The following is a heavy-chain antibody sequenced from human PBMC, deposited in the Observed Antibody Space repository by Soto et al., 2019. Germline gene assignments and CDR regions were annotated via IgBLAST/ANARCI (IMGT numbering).Heavy chain of an antibody. Sequence: PSETLSLTCAVSGGSISSSNWWSWVRQPPGKGLEWIGEIYHSGSTNYNPSLKSRVTISVDKSKNQFSLKLSSVTAADTAVYYCARDQPLPDAIRGWFDPWGQGTLVTVSS. V-gene: IGHV4-4*02. D-gene: IGHD2-2*02. CDR1: GGSISSSNW. CDR2: IYHSGST. CDR3: ARDQPLPDAIRGWFDP. J-gene: IGHJ5*02.